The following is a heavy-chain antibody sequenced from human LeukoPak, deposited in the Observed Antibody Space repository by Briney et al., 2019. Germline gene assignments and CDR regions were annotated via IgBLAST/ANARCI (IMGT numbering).Heavy chain of an antibody. CDR1: GFTFSSYG. CDR3: AKDLAAPGGNPYYYYYMDV. V-gene: IGHV3-30*02. J-gene: IGHJ6*03. Sequence: GGSLRLSCAASGFTFSSYGMHWVRQAPGKGLEWVAFIRYDGSNKYYADSVKGRFTISRDNSKNTLYLQMNSLRAEDTAVYYCAKDLAAPGGNPYYYYYMDVWGKGTTVTVSS. CDR2: IRYDGSNK. D-gene: IGHD4-23*01.